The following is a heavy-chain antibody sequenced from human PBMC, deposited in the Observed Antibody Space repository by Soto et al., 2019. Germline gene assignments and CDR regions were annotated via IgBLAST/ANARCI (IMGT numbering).Heavy chain of an antibody. V-gene: IGHV1-69*12. Sequence: QVQLVQSGAEVKKPGSSVKVSCKASGGTFSSYAISWVRQAPGQGLEWMGGIIPSFGTANYAQKFQGRVTITADESTSTAYMELSSLRSEDTAVYYCARARAVAGDRYYYDGMDVWGKGTTVTVSS. CDR1: GGTFSSYA. CDR3: ARARAVAGDRYYYDGMDV. J-gene: IGHJ6*04. D-gene: IGHD6-19*01. CDR2: IIPSFGTA.